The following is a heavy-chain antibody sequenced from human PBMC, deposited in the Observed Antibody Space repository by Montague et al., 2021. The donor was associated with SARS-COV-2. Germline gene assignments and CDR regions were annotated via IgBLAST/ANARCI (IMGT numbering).Heavy chain of an antibody. CDR1: GGSINNSIYY. V-gene: IGHV4-39*01. D-gene: IGHD5-18*01. J-gene: IGHJ3*01. CDR3: ARPGRGYSYGLDAFEV. CDR2: IYYTGST. Sequence: SETLSLTCTVSGGSINNSIYYWGWIRQPPGKGLEWIGSIYYTGSTYYNPSLESRVTISMNTSNNQFFLKLTSVTAADTAVYYCARPGRGYSYGLDAFEVWGQGTMVTVSS.